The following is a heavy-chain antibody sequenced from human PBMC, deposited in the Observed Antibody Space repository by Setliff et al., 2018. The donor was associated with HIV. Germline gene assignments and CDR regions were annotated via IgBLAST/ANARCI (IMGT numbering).Heavy chain of an antibody. D-gene: IGHD3-10*01. Sequence: GASVMVSCKASGYTFSDHDINWVRQASGQRLEWMGWVNPKSDNSGLAQKFQGRVFLTSNASLNTTYMYLNGLTSDDTATYYCARRIKDNDNYNIPCESWGQGTLVTVSS. J-gene: IGHJ5*01. CDR1: GYTFSDHD. CDR2: VNPKSDNS. V-gene: IGHV1-8*02. CDR3: ARRIKDNDNYNIPCES.